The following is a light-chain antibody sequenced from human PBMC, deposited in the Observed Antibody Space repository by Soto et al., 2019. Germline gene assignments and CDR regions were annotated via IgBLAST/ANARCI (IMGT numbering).Light chain of an antibody. J-gene: IGKJ2*01. Sequence: EIVLTQSPGTLSLSPGERATLSCRASQSVSSNYLAWYQQKPGQAPRLLIYGASSRATGIPDRFSGSGSGTDFTLTISRLEPEDVAVYYCQHYGRSAYTVGQGTTLEIK. CDR2: GAS. V-gene: IGKV3-20*01. CDR3: QHYGRSAYT. CDR1: QSVSSNY.